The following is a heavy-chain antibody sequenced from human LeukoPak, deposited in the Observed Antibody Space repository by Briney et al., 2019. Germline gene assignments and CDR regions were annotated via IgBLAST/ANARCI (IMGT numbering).Heavy chain of an antibody. Sequence: TGGSLRLSCAASGFTFDDYAMNWVRQAPGKGLEWVSGINWNGGSTYYRDSVKGRFTISRDNAENSLYLQMNSLRAEDTALYYCARVKGSGYRNSIDYWGQGTLVTVSS. CDR2: INWNGGST. V-gene: IGHV3-20*04. D-gene: IGHD3-3*01. CDR1: GFTFDDYA. CDR3: ARVKGSGYRNSIDY. J-gene: IGHJ4*02.